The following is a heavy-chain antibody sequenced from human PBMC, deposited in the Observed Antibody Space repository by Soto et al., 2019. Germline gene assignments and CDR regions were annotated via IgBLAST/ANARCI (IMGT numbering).Heavy chain of an antibody. J-gene: IGHJ6*02. D-gene: IGHD3-16*02. CDR2: IIPIFGTA. CDR3: ARDGAGLRLGELSSYYYGMDV. Sequence: QVQLVQSGAEVKKPGSSVKVSCKASGGTFSSYAISWVRQAPGQGLEWMGGIIPIFGTANYAQKFQGRVTITADESTSTAYMELSSLRSEHTAVSYCARDGAGLRLGELSSYYYGMDVWVQGTTVTVSS. CDR1: GGTFSSYA. V-gene: IGHV1-69*01.